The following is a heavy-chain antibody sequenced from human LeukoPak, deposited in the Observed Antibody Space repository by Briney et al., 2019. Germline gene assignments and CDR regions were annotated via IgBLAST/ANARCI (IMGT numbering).Heavy chain of an antibody. V-gene: IGHV1-46*01. J-gene: IGHJ4*02. D-gene: IGHD2-15*01. Sequence: GASGKVSCKASGYTFTNYYLHWVRQAPGQGLEWMGIINPSGGSTRYAQKFQGRVTMTRDTSTSTVYMELSSLRSEDMAVYYCTRGVGVVVVAAPHYWGQGTLVTVSS. CDR1: GYTFTNYY. CDR2: INPSGGST. CDR3: TRGVGVVVVAAPHY.